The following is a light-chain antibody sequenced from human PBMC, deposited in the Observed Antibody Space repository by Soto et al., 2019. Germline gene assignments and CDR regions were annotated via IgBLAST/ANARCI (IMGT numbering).Light chain of an antibody. V-gene: IGKV3-20*01. CDR3: QQYSKWPT. CDR1: KSFSRSY. J-gene: IGKJ1*01. CDR2: GAS. Sequence: EIVLTQSPDTLSLSPGERVTLSCRASKSFSRSYIAWYQQKPGQAPRLLIYGASSRATGIPDRFSGSGSGTDFTLTISSLQSEDFAVYYCQQYSKWPTFGRGTKVEIK.